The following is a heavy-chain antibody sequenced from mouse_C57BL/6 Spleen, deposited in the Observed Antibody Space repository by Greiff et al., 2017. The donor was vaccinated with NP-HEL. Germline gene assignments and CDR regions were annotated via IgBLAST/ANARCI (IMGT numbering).Heavy chain of an antibody. CDR1: GYAFSSSW. V-gene: IGHV1-82*01. CDR2: IYPGDGDT. D-gene: IGHD2-4*01. CDR3: AMYDYDPSYYYAMDY. Sequence: VQGVESGPELVKPGASVKISCKASGYAFSSSWMNWVKQRPGKGLEWIGRIYPGDGDTNYNGKFKGKATLTADKSSSTAYMQLSSLTSEDSAVYFCAMYDYDPSYYYAMDYWGQGTSVTVSS. J-gene: IGHJ4*01.